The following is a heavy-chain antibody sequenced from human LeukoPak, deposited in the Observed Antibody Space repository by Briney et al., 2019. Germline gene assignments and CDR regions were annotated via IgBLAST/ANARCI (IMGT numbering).Heavy chain of an antibody. CDR2: INPNSGGT. Sequence: ASVKVSCKASGYTFTGYYMHWVRQAPGQGLEWMGWINPNSGGTNYAQKFRGRVTMTRDTSISTAYMELSRLRSDDTAVYYCARDRGYSYGYYYYYGMDVWGQGTTVTVPS. CDR3: ARDRGYSYGYYYYYGMDV. CDR1: GYTFTGYY. V-gene: IGHV1-2*02. D-gene: IGHD5-18*01. J-gene: IGHJ6*02.